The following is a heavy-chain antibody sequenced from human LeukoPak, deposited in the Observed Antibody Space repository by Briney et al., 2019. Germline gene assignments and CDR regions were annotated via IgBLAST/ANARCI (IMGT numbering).Heavy chain of an antibody. Sequence: SETLRLTCTVSGGSISSYYWSWIRQPPGKGLEWIGYIYYSGNTNYNPSLKSRATISVDTSKNQYSLQLNSVTAADTAVYYCARYAYGSSQFDYWGQGSLITVSS. J-gene: IGHJ4*02. D-gene: IGHD6-13*01. CDR1: GGSISSYY. V-gene: IGHV4-59*01. CDR3: ARYAYGSSQFDY. CDR2: IYYSGNT.